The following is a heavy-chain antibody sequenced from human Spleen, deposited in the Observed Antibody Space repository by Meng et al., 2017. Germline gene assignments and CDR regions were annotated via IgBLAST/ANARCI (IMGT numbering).Heavy chain of an antibody. V-gene: IGHV3-15*01. Sequence: GGSLRLSCAASGFYSNNAWMSWVRQAPGKGLEWVGHIKSNTDGGTAEYAAPVTGRFTISRDDSESTLYLQVSGLRIDGASVYYWTWDDKAVSDYWGQGTLVTVSS. CDR1: GFYSNNAW. CDR2: IKSNTDGGTA. CDR3: TWDDKAVSDY. D-gene: IGHD1-26*01. J-gene: IGHJ4*02.